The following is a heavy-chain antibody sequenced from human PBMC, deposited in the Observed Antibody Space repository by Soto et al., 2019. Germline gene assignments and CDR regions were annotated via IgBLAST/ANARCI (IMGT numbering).Heavy chain of an antibody. Sequence: SETQSLTCTISGDSISSGAYYWSWIRQNPRTGLEWIGYIYSSGITYYNPYLKSRLPISVDTSKNQFSLKLSSVTAAETAVYYCARIPDRDYFVDYWDQETRLTVAS. V-gene: IGHV4-31*03. CDR2: IYSSGIT. J-gene: IGHJ4*02. D-gene: IGHD4-17*01. CDR3: ARIPDRDYFVDY. CDR1: GDSISSGAYY.